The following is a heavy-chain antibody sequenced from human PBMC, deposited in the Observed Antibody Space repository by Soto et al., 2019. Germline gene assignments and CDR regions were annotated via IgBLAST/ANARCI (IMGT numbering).Heavy chain of an antibody. V-gene: IGHV4-59*01. Sequence: QVQLQESGPGLVKPSETLSLTCTVSGGSISSYYWSWIRQPPGKGLEWIGFIFYIGSTSYNPSLKGRVTISIDTSEYQFSLNLNSLTAADTAVYYCASMIGDPVLSFDSWGQGTLVAVSS. J-gene: IGHJ5*01. CDR3: ASMIGDPVLSFDS. CDR1: GGSISSYY. CDR2: IFYIGST. D-gene: IGHD3-10*02.